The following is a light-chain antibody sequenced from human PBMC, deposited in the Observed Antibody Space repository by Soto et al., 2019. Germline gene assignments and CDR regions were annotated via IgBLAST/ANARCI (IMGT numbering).Light chain of an antibody. CDR1: SSDVGGYNY. J-gene: IGLJ2*01. CDR3: SSYAGSKNVI. Sequence: QSALTQPPSASGSPGQSVTISCTGTSSDVGGYNYVSWYQQHPGKAPKLMIYEVSKRPSRVPDRFSGYKSGNTASLTVSGLQAEDEADYYCSSYAGSKNVIFGGGTKLTVL. V-gene: IGLV2-8*01. CDR2: EVS.